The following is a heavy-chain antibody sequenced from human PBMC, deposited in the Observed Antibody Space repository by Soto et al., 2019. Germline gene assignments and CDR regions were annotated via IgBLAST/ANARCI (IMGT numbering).Heavy chain of an antibody. D-gene: IGHD7-27*01. CDR2: IMPIFRAP. CDR3: ASWLKEADMGNYYYGMDV. Sequence: QVQLVQSGAEVKKPGSSVTVSCKASGGAFRDYAFSWVRQAPGQGLEWLGGIMPIFRAPDYAKKFPGRGTSTADASTRTGYMELRSLSSEDTAVYYCASWLKEADMGNYYYGMDVWGQGTTVTVS. V-gene: IGHV1-69*12. CDR1: GGAFRDYA. J-gene: IGHJ6*02.